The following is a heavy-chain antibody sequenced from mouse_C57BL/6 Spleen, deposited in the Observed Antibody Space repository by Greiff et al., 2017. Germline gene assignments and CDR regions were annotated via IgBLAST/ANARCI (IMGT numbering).Heavy chain of an antibody. V-gene: IGHV1-9*01. J-gene: IGHJ3*01. CDR1: GYTFTGYW. CDR2: ILPGSGST. CDR3: ARRDYYYGSSYGWFAY. Sequence: QVQLQQSGAELMKPGASVKLSCKATGYTFTGYWIEWVKQRPGHGLEWIGEILPGSGSTNYNEKFKGKATFTADTSSNTAYMQLSSLTTEDSAIYDCARRDYYYGSSYGWFAYWGQGTLVTVSA. D-gene: IGHD1-1*01.